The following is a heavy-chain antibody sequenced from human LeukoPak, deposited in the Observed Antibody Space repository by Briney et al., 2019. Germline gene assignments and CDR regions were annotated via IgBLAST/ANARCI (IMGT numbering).Heavy chain of an antibody. J-gene: IGHJ4*02. CDR2: IKSEGDGGAA. V-gene: IGHV3-15*01. CDR3: ASPAVWGELSLRY. CDR1: GFTVSNTY. Sequence: PGGSLRLSCAASGFTVSNTYMSWVRQAPGKGLKWIGRIKSEGDGGAADYAAPVKGRFTISRDDSIHTVFLQMNSLRAEDTAVYYCASPAVWGELSLRYWGQGTLVTVSS. D-gene: IGHD3-16*02.